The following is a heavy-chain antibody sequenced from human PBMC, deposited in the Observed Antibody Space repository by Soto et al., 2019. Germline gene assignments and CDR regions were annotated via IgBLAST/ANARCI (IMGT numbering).Heavy chain of an antibody. CDR1: GFTFDDYA. CDR2: ISWNSGSI. D-gene: IGHD3-10*01. Sequence: EVQLVESGGGLVQPGRSLRLSCAASGFTFDDYAMHWVRQAPGKGLEWVSGISWNSGSIGYADSVKGRFTISRDNAKNSLYLQMTSLRAEDTALYYCAKDMGHYYGSGSGNNWFDPWGQGTLVTVSS. V-gene: IGHV3-9*01. CDR3: AKDMGHYYGSGSGNNWFDP. J-gene: IGHJ5*02.